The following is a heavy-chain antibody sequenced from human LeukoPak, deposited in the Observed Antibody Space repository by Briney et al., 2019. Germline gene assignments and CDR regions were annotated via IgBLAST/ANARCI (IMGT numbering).Heavy chain of an antibody. Sequence: GASVKVSCKASGYTFTSYDINWVRQATGQGLEWMGWMSPNSDNTGYAQKFQGRVTFTRDTSISTAYMELRSLTSEDTAVYYCARDCGGSRGCSAPWGREPLVTVSS. CDR2: MSPNSDNT. V-gene: IGHV1-8*01. D-gene: IGHD4-23*01. CDR1: GYTFTSYD. CDR3: ARDCGGSRGCSAP. J-gene: IGHJ5*02.